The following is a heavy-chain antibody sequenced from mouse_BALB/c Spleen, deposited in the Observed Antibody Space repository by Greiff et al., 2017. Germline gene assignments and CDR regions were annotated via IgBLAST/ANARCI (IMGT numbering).Heavy chain of an antibody. CDR2: IYPGDGAT. Sequence: QVQLQQSGAELARPGASVKLSCKASGYTFTSYWMQWVKQRPGQGLEWIGAIYPGDGATRYTQKFKGKATLTADKSSSTAYMQLSSLASEDSAVYYCARFYRYDDYFDYWGQGTTLTVSS. CDR1: GYTFTSYW. CDR3: ARFYRYDDYFDY. D-gene: IGHD2-14*01. V-gene: IGHV1-87*01. J-gene: IGHJ2*01.